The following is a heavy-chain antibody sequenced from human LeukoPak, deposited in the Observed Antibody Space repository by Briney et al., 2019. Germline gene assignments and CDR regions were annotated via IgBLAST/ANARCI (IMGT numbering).Heavy chain of an antibody. CDR2: VYYSGDT. V-gene: IGHV4-59*02. CDR3: ARYSSQPPNLNWFDP. Sequence: PSETLSLTCTVSGDSVSGVYWSWIRQPPGKGLEWIGYVYYSGDTNYNPSLKSRVTMSLDTSKNQVSLKLSSVTAADTAVYYCARYSSQPPNLNWFDPWGQGTLVTVSS. D-gene: IGHD3-22*01. CDR1: GDSVSGVY. J-gene: IGHJ5*02.